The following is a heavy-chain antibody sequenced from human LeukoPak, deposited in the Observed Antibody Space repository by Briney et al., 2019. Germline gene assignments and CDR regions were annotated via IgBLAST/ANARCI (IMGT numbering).Heavy chain of an antibody. CDR2: ISSSSSYI. CDR1: GFTFSYYS. V-gene: IGHV3-21*01. CDR3: AREDTAMDIDY. Sequence: GGSLRLSCAASGFTFSYYSMNWVRQAPGKGLEWVSSISSSSSYIYYADSVKGRFTISRDNAKNSLYLQMNSLRAEDTAVYYCAREDTAMDIDYWGQGTLVTVSS. J-gene: IGHJ4*02. D-gene: IGHD5-18*01.